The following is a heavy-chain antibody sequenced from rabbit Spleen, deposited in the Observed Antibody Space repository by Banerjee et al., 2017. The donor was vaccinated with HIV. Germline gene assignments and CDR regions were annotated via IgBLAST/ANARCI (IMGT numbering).Heavy chain of an antibody. CDR2: IDIGSNGFT. CDR3: ARDTSSSFSSYGMDL. J-gene: IGHJ6*01. V-gene: IGHV1S40*01. CDR1: GLDFSVDSY. D-gene: IGHD1-1*01. Sequence: QSLEESGGDLVKPGASLTLSCKPSGLDFSVDSYDSYMCWVRQAPGKGLEWIACIDIGSNGFTYFASWAKGRFTISKTSSTTVTLQVTSLTAADTATYFCARDTSSSFSSYGMDLWGPGTLVTVS.